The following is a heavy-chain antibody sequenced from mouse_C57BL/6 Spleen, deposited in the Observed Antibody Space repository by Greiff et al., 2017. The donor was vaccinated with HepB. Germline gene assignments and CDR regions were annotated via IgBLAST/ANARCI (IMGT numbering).Heavy chain of an antibody. J-gene: IGHJ3*01. D-gene: IGHD2-4*01. V-gene: IGHV5-4*01. CDR1: GFTFSSYA. CDR3: ARDRPYDYEGAWFAY. Sequence: EVHLVESGGGLVKPGGSLKLSCAASGFTFSSYAMSWVRQTPEKRLEWVATISDGGSYTYYPDNVKGRFTISRDNAKNNLYLQMSHLKSEDTAMYYCARDRPYDYEGAWFAYWGQGTLVTVSA. CDR2: ISDGGSYT.